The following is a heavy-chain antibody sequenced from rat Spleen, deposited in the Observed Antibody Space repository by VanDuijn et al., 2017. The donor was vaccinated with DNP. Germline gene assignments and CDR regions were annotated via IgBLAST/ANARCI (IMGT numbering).Heavy chain of an antibody. D-gene: IGHD1-12*02. Sequence: EVQLVESGGGLMQPGKSLKLSCAASGFTFSNYDMAWVRQAPTKGLEWVASISTSGGSTYYRDSVKGRFTVSRDNAYSTLYLQMDSLRSEDTATYFCAGNYYDGSSYYPFAYWGQGTLVTVSS. V-gene: IGHV5-25*01. CDR1: GFTFSNYD. J-gene: IGHJ3*01. CDR2: ISTSGGST. CDR3: AGNYYDGSSYYPFAY.